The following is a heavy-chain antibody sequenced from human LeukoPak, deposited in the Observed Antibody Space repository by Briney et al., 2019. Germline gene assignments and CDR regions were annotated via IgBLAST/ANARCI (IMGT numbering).Heavy chain of an antibody. J-gene: IGHJ6*02. D-gene: IGHD3-10*01. CDR2: INSDGSST. Sequence: PGGSLRLSCAASGFTFSSYWMHWVRQAPGKGLVWVSRINSDGSSTSYADSVKGRFTISRDNAKNTLYLQVNSLRAEDTAVYYCARGSVNPSYYYYGMDVWGQGTTVTVSS. CDR3: ARGSVNPSYYYYGMDV. CDR1: GFTFSSYW. V-gene: IGHV3-74*01.